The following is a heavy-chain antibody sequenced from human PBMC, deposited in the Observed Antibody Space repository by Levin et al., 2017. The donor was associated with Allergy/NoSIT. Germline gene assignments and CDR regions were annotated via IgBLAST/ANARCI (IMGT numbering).Heavy chain of an antibody. CDR3: ASQRGWSAVYAFDI. Sequence: GSLRLSCTVSGGSINKFYWSWIRQSPGRGLEWLGYVYYRGNTKYNPSLENRLTISVDTSKNQFSLRLRSVTAADTAVYYCASQRGWSAVYAFDIWGQGTMVTVSS. V-gene: IGHV4-59*08. CDR2: VYYRGNT. J-gene: IGHJ3*02. D-gene: IGHD6-19*01. CDR1: GGSINKFY.